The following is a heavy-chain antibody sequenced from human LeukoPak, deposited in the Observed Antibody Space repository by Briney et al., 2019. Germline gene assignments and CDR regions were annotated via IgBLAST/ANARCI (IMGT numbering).Heavy chain of an antibody. V-gene: IGHV3-15*01. J-gene: IGHJ4*02. CDR2: IKSKTDGGTT. CDR1: GFTFSNAW. CDR3: TTASHYYDSSGYPSFDY. D-gene: IGHD3-22*01. Sequence: PGGSLRLSCAASGFTFSNAWMSWVRQAPGKGLEWVGRIKSKTDGGTTDYVAPVKGRFTISRDDSKNTLYLQMHSLKTEDTAVYYCTTASHYYDSSGYPSFDYWGQGTLVTVSS.